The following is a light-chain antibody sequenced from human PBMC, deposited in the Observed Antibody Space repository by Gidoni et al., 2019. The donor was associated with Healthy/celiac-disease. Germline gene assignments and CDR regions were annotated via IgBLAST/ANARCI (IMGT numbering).Light chain of an antibody. J-gene: IGKJ2*01. V-gene: IGKV3-15*01. Sequence: ELVMTQSPATLSVSPGERATLSCRASQSVSSNLAWYQQKPGQAPRLLIYGASTRATDIPARFSGSGSVTEFTLTISSLQSEDFAIYYCQQYNNWPQTVGQGTKLEIK. CDR1: QSVSSN. CDR2: GAS. CDR3: QQYNNWPQT.